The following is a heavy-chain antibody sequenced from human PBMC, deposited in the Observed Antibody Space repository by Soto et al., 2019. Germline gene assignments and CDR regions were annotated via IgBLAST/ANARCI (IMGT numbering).Heavy chain of an antibody. D-gene: IGHD1-26*01. CDR1: GFTFSNAW. V-gene: IGHV3-15*07. J-gene: IGHJ6*02. Sequence: PGGSLRLSCAASGFTFSNAWMNWVRQAPGKGLEWVGRIKSKTDGGTTDYAAPVKGRFTISRDDSKNTLYLQMNSLKTEDTAVYYCTTDSGYGWSYSESYYYYYYGMDVWGQGTTVTVSS. CDR3: TTDSGYGWSYSESYYYYYYGMDV. CDR2: IKSKTDGGTT.